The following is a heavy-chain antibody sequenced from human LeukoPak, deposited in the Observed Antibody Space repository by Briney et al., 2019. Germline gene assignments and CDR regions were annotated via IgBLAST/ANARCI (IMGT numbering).Heavy chain of an antibody. CDR1: GFTFSSYW. V-gene: IGHV3-7*01. D-gene: IGHD3-22*01. Sequence: PGGSLRLSCAASGFTFSSYWMSWVRQAPGKGLEWVANIKQDGSEKYYVDSVKGRFTISRGNAKNSLYLQMNSLRAEDTAVYYCARDTGDYYDSSGANFDYWGQGTLVTVSS. J-gene: IGHJ4*02. CDR3: ARDTGDYYDSSGANFDY. CDR2: IKQDGSEK.